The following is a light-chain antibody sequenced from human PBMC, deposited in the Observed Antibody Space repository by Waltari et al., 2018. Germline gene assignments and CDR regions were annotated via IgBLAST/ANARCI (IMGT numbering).Light chain of an antibody. V-gene: IGKV1-39*01. CDR1: QTITNY. J-gene: IGKJ1*01. CDR3: QQTYITPRT. Sequence: DIQMTQFPTSLSASVEHRVTITCRASQTITNYLNWYQQKSGKAPRLLIYGASNLQGGVPSRFRGSGSGTDFTLTISNLQPEDFATYYCQQTYITPRTFGQGTKVEIK. CDR2: GAS.